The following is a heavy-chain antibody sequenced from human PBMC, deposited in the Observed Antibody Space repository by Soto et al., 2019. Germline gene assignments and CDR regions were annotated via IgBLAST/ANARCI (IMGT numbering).Heavy chain of an antibody. V-gene: IGHV4-39*01. CDR3: ARLSYCFTDGCIFDS. D-gene: IGHD2-8*02. J-gene: IGHJ4*02. Sequence: QLHLQESGPRLLKPSETLSLTCTVSGVSITSTTHYWAWIRQPPGKRLAWIGSVYYTGTAYSAAPVTSRLTLSVDKSKTQFSLNVNSVTAADTALYYCARLSYCFTDGCIFDSWGQGILVTVSS. CDR2: VYYTGTA. CDR1: GVSITSTTHY.